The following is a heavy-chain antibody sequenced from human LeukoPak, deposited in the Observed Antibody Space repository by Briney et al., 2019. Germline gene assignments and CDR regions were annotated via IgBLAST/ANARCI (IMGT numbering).Heavy chain of an antibody. V-gene: IGHV3-23*01. D-gene: IGHD2-2*02. CDR2: ICGSGGST. J-gene: IGHJ6*02. CDR1: GFTFSSFA. Sequence: GGSLRLSCAASGFTFSSFAMSWVRQAPGKGLEWVSAICGSGGSTYYAASVKGRFTISRDNSKNTLYLQMNSLRAEDTAVYYCARDGSLVGVVVPAAINHYYYYGMDVWGQGTTVTVSS. CDR3: ARDGSLVGVVVPAAINHYYYYGMDV.